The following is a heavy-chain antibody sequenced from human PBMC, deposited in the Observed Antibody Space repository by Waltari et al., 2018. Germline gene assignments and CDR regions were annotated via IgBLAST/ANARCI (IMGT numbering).Heavy chain of an antibody. CDR2: IEQDGSEK. V-gene: IGHV3-7*01. CDR1: GFSFTGSW. CDR3: ARATYYYDNSGRGAFYI. J-gene: IGHJ3*02. D-gene: IGHD3-22*01. Sequence: EGQLVESGGGFVQPVGSLRLSCDASGFSFTGSWMSWVRQAPERGVVWVANIEQDGSEKNYVDSGKGRITVSRYNYKKSLFLEMNSLRGEDTAVYYCARATYYYDNSGRGAFYIWVQGTRVTVSS.